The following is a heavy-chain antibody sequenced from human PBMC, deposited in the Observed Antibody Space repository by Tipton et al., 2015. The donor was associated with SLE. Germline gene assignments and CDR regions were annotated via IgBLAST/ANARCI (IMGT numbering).Heavy chain of an antibody. CDR3: ARDQRVNGNFPYI. CDR1: GFTFSSYS. Sequence: SLRLSCAASGFTFSSYSMNWVRQAPGKGLEWVSSISSSSSYIYYADSVKGRFTISRDNAKNSLYLQMNSLRAEDTAVYYCARDQRVNGNFPYIWGQGTMVTVSS. CDR2: ISSSSSYI. V-gene: IGHV3-21*01. J-gene: IGHJ3*02. D-gene: IGHD1-7*01.